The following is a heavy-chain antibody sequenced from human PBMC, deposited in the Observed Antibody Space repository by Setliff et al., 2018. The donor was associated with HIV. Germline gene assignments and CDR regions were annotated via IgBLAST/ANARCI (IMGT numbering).Heavy chain of an antibody. CDR2: FDPEDGET. CDR1: GYSLTDFS. CDR3: ATFRRGSGRYYYYMDV. D-gene: IGHD3-10*01. J-gene: IGHJ6*03. Sequence: ASVKVSCKFSGYSLTDFSIHWVRQVPGKGLEWMGGFDPEDGETIYAQKFQGRVTMTEDTSTDTAYMELSSLRSQDTALYYCATFRRGSGRYYYYMDVWGKGTTVTVSS. V-gene: IGHV1-24*01.